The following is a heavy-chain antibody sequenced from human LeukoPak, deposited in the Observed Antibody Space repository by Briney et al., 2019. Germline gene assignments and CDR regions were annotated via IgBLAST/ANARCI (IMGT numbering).Heavy chain of an antibody. J-gene: IGHJ3*02. CDR3: ARGCGLSTRKYAFDI. Sequence: SETLSLTCTVSGGSISSYYWSWIRQPPGKGLEWNGEINHSGSTNYNPSLKSRVTISVDTSKNQFSLKLSSVTAADTAVYYCARGCGLSTRKYAFDIWGQGTMVTVSS. CDR1: GGSISSYY. D-gene: IGHD2-21*01. V-gene: IGHV4-34*01. CDR2: INHSGST.